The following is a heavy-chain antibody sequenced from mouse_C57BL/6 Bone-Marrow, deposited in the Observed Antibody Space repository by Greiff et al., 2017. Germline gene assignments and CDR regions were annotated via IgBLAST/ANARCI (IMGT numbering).Heavy chain of an antibody. D-gene: IGHD4-1*01. V-gene: IGHV1-80*01. CDR1: GYAFSSYW. CDR2: IYPGDGDT. Sequence: VQLQESGAELVKPGASVKISCKASGYAFSSYWMNWVKQRPGKGLEWIGQIYPGDGDTNYNGKFKGKATLTADKSSSTAYMQLSSLTSEDSAVYFCARLTGIYWYFDVWGTGTTVTVSS. CDR3: ARLTGIYWYFDV. J-gene: IGHJ1*03.